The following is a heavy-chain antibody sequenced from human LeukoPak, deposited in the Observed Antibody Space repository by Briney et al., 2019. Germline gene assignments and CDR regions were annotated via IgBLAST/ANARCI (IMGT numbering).Heavy chain of an antibody. J-gene: IGHJ4*02. CDR3: ARDEVVVAAYDY. CDR2: ISYDGSNK. D-gene: IGHD2-15*01. V-gene: IGHV3-30-3*01. Sequence: PGRSLRLSCAASGFTFSSYAMHWVRQAPGKGLEWVAVISYDGSNKYYADSVKGRFTISRDNSKNTLYLQMNSLRAEDTAVYYCARDEVVVAAYDYWGQGTLVTVSS. CDR1: GFTFSSYA.